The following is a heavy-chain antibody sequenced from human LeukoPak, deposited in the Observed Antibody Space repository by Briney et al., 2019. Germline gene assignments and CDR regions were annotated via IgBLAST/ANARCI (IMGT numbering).Heavy chain of an antibody. D-gene: IGHD3-16*01. V-gene: IGHV3-21*01. Sequence: GGSLRLSCAASGFTFSTNSMNWVRQAPGKGLEWVSSISSSSSYIYYADSVKGRFTISRDSANNSLYLQMNSLRAEDTAVYYCAREKLGGVADPWGQGTLVTVSS. CDR1: GFTFSTNS. J-gene: IGHJ5*02. CDR2: ISSSSSYI. CDR3: AREKLGGVADP.